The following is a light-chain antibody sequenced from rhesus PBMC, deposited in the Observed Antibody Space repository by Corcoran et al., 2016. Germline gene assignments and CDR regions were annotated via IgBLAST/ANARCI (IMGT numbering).Light chain of an antibody. J-gene: IGKJ3*01. V-gene: IGKV3S9*01. CDR2: GAS. CDR3: QQYSSWPFT. CDR1: QSVSTY. Sequence: EIVMTQSPATLSLSPGERATLSCRASQSVSTYVGWYQQQPEQAPRLLIYGASSRDTGIPDRVSGSGSGTVFTLTISSLEPEDFAVYYCQQYSSWPFTFGPGTKLDIK.